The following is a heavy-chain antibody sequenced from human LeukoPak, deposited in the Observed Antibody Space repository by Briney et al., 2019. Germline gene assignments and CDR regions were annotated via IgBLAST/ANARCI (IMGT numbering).Heavy chain of an antibody. CDR1: GGSISSYY. V-gene: IGHV4-59*08. J-gene: IGHJ4*02. CDR3: ATSLYSSGWYTGDSFDY. CDR2: IYYSGST. Sequence: PSETLSLTCTVSGGSISSYYWSWIRQPPGKGLEWIGYIYYSGSTNYNPSLKSRVTISVDTSKNQFSLKLSSVTAADTAVYYCATSLYSSGWYTGDSFDYWGQGTLVTVSS. D-gene: IGHD6-19*01.